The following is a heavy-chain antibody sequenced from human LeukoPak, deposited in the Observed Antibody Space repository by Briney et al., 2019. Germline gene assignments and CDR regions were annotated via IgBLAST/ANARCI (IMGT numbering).Heavy chain of an antibody. CDR1: GFTFSSYS. CDR3: ARVRLVTDY. J-gene: IGHJ4*02. D-gene: IGHD3-9*01. Sequence: GGSLRLPCAASGFTFSSYSMNWVRQAPGKGLEWVSSITSSSSHIYYADSVKGRFTISRDNAKNSLYLQMNSLRAEDTAVYYCARVRLVTDYWGQGTLVTVSS. CDR2: ITSSSSHI. V-gene: IGHV3-21*01.